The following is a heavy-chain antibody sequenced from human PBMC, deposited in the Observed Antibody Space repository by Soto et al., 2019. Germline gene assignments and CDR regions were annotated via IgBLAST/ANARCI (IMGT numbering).Heavy chain of an antibody. CDR3: ARDMALAALSHGMDV. Sequence: SVKVSCKASGGTFSLYGVNWVRQAPGQGLEWMGGISSVFGATKYAQRFQGRLSITADGSTGTVYMDLSGLRSDDSAVYYCARDMALAALSHGMDVWGQGTLVTVSS. J-gene: IGHJ6*02. D-gene: IGHD6-19*01. CDR2: ISSVFGAT. CDR1: GGTFSLYG. V-gene: IGHV1-69*13.